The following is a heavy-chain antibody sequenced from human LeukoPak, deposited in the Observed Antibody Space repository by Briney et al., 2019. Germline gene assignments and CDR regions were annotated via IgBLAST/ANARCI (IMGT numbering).Heavy chain of an antibody. J-gene: IGHJ4*02. D-gene: IGHD6-13*01. CDR1: GYTFTGYF. CDR3: ARAQSLTAPAGTFANS. V-gene: IGHV1-2*02. CDR2: INPNSGGT. Sequence: EASVKVSCKASGYTFTGYFLHWVRRAPGQGFEWMGWINPNSGGTYYTQRFQGRVTMTRDTSISTAYMELSSLGSDDTAVYYCARAQSLTAPAGTFANSWGQGTLVTVSS.